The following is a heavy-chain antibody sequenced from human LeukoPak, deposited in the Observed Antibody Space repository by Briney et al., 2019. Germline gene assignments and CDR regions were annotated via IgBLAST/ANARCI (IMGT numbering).Heavy chain of an antibody. J-gene: IGHJ5*02. CDR2: ISAYNGNT. CDR3: ARANSPWDWFDP. Sequence: VASVKVSCKASGYTFTSYGISWVRQAPGQGLEWMGWISAYNGNTNYAQKLQGRVTMTTDTSTSIAYMELRSLRSDDTAVYYCARANSPWDWFDPWGQGTLVTVSS. V-gene: IGHV1-18*01. CDR1: GYTFTSYG. D-gene: IGHD2/OR15-2a*01.